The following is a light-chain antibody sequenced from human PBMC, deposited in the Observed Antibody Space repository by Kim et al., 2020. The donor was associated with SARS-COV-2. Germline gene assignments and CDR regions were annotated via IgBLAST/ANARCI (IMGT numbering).Light chain of an antibody. V-gene: IGKV1D-16*01. J-gene: IGKJ5*01. CDR1: QDVSTW. Sequence: ASLGERVTITCRASQDVSTWVAWFQQKPGKAPQCLIYAASTLQSGVPSRFSGSGSGTHFTLTISSLQPEDSATYYCQQYTDYPITFGQGTRLEIK. CDR3: QQYTDYPIT. CDR2: AAS.